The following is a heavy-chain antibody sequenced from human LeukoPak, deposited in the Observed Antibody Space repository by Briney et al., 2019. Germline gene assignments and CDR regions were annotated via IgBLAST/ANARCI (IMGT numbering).Heavy chain of an antibody. V-gene: IGHV4-34*01. CDR2: INHSGST. D-gene: IGHD6-19*01. J-gene: IGHJ4*02. Sequence: PSETLSLTCTVSGGSISSYYWSWIRQPPGKGLEWIGEINHSGSTNYNPSLKSRVTISVDTSKNQFSLKLSSVTAADTAVYYCARGSGYSSGWYLDYWGQGTLVTVSS. CDR3: ARGSGYSSGWYLDY. CDR1: GGSISSYY.